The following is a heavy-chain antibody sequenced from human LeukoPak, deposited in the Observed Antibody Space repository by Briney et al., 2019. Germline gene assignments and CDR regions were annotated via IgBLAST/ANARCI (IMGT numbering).Heavy chain of an antibody. CDR3: ASSVSGSPGY. Sequence: GGSLRLSCAASGFTVSSIYMSWVRQAPGKGLEWVSVIYSGGTTYYANSVKGRLTISRDNSKNTLYLQMNSLRAEDTAVYYCASSVSGSPGYWGQGTLVTVSS. J-gene: IGHJ4*02. V-gene: IGHV3-53*01. CDR2: IYSGGTT. D-gene: IGHD1-26*01. CDR1: GFTVSSIY.